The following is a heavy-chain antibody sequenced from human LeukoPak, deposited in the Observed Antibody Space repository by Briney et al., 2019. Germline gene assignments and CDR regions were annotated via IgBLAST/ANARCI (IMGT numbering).Heavy chain of an antibody. CDR2: LYTDGKT. V-gene: IGHV3-53*01. CDR1: GFIVSRND. CDR3: ARAVAGLYFDY. Sequence: PGGSLRLSCAVSGFIVSRNDMAWVRQAPGKGLQWVSVLYTDGKTFYEDSMKGRFTISRDNSTNTLNLQINNLRDDDTAVYYCARAVAGLYFDYWGQGILVTVSS. J-gene: IGHJ4*02. D-gene: IGHD6-19*01.